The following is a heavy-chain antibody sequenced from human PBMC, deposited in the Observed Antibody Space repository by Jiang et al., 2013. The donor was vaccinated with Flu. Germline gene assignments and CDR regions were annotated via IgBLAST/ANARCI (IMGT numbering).Heavy chain of an antibody. CDR1: GFIVSSNY. CDR3: ARDSGSYSFQH. Sequence: VQLLESGGGLIQPGGSLRLSCAASGFIVSSNYMSWVRQAPGKGLGWVSVIYSGGGTDYVDSVKGRFTISRDNSKNTVYLQMNSLRAEDTAVYYCARDSGSYSFQHWGQGTLVTVSP. CDR2: IYSGGGT. J-gene: IGHJ1*01. V-gene: IGHV3-53*01. D-gene: IGHD1-26*01.